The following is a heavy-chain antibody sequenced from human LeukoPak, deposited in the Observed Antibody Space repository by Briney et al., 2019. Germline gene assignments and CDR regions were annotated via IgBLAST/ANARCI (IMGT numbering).Heavy chain of an antibody. J-gene: IGHJ6*04. CDR2: ISSSGSTI. Sequence: WGSLRLSCAASGFTFSSYSMNWVRQAPGKGLEWVSYISSSGSTIYYADSVKGRFTISRDNAKNSLYLQMNSLRAEDTAVYYCAELGITMIGGVWGKGTTVTISS. D-gene: IGHD3-10*02. CDR1: GFTFSSYS. CDR3: AELGITMIGGV. V-gene: IGHV3-48*04.